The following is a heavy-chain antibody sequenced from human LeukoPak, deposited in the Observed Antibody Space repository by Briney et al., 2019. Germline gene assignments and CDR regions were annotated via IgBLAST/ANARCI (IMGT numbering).Heavy chain of an antibody. D-gene: IGHD1-26*01. CDR1: GFTFSSYA. CDR3: AKDRRGGSYLYMDV. J-gene: IGHJ6*03. V-gene: IGHV3-23*01. Sequence: GGSLRLSCAASGFTFSSYAMSWVRQAPGKGLEWVSAISGSGGSTYYADSVKGRFTISGDNSKNTLYLQMNSLRAEDTAVYYCAKDRRGGSYLYMDVWGKGTTVTVSS. CDR2: ISGSGGST.